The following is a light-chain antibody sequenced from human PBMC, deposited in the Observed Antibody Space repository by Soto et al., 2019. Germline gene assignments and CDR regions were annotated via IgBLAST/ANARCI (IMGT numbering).Light chain of an antibody. CDR3: QQYGTSPRFT. J-gene: IGKJ3*01. CDR1: QGVSSNS. V-gene: IGKV3-20*01. Sequence: IVLTQSPGTLSLSPGERATLSCRASQGVSSNSLAWYQQKPGQAPRLLIYGASSRATGIPDRFSASGSGTDFTLTINRLEPEDFAVYYCQQYGTSPRFTFGPGTKVEI. CDR2: GAS.